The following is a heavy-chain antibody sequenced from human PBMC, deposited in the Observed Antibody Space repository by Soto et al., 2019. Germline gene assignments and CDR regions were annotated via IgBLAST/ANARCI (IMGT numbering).Heavy chain of an antibody. Sequence: QLQLQESGSGVVRTSETLSLTCTVFGASISYGGFSWSWIRQSPGKGLEWIGYITHFESTYFHPSFKSRLSMSIDRSRNMFSLNLSSVTAADMAVYYCVRGGGYDAFDHWGQGVPVTVSS. J-gene: IGHJ4*02. V-gene: IGHV4-30-2*06. CDR1: GASISYGGFS. D-gene: IGHD5-12*01. CDR3: VRGGGYDAFDH. CDR2: ITHFEST.